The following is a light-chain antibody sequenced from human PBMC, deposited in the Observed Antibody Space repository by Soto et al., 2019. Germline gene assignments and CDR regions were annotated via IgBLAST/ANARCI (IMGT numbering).Light chain of an antibody. Sequence: QSVLSHSASVSWSPGQSIAISCTGTRSDVGAYNYVSWYQQHPGRAPKLMISEVTNRPSGVSDRFSGSKSGNTASLTISGLQAEEEADYYCSSFTSRSNFVFGTGTKVTVL. CDR2: EVT. CDR1: RSDVGAYNY. J-gene: IGLJ1*01. CDR3: SSFTSRSNFV. V-gene: IGLV2-14*01.